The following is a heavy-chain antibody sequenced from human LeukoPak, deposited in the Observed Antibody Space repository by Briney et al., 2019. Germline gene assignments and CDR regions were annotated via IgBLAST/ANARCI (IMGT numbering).Heavy chain of an antibody. D-gene: IGHD2-2*01. V-gene: IGHV4-34*01. J-gene: IGHJ6*03. CDR2: INHSGST. Sequence: SETLSLTCAVYGGSFSGYYWSWIRQPPGKGLEWIGEINHSGSTNYNPSLKSRVTISVDTSKNQFSLKLSSVTGADTAVYYCARIGYCSSTSCPYYYYYYMDVWGKGTTVTVSS. CDR1: GGSFSGYY. CDR3: ARIGYCSSTSCPYYYYYYMDV.